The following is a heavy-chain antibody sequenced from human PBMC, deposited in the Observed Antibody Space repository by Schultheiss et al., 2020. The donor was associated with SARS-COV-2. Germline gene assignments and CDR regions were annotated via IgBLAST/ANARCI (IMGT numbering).Heavy chain of an antibody. Sequence: SETLSLTCTVSGGSISSYYWSWIRQPPGKGLEWIGYIYYSGSTNYNPSLKSRVIMSLDTSNSQFSLKLNSVTAADTAVYYCARDVHKEYYFDYWGQGTLVTVSS. J-gene: IGHJ4*02. D-gene: IGHD1-1*01. V-gene: IGHV4-59*12. CDR1: GGSISSYY. CDR3: ARDVHKEYYFDY. CDR2: IYYSGST.